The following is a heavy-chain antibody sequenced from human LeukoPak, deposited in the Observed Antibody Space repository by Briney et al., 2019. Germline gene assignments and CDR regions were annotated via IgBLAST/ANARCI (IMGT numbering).Heavy chain of an antibody. CDR3: TRTSPGIPLDF. CDR2: ISHSGRT. J-gene: IGHJ4*02. CDR1: GVSFSGYY. D-gene: IGHD1-26*01. V-gene: IGHV4-34*01. Sequence: SETLSLTWAVSGVSFSGYYWSWIRLPPGKGPEWIGEISHSGRTSYNPSLKGRVTISLDTSMNHFSLNLRFVTAADTAVYYCTRTSPGIPLDFWGQGTLVTVSS.